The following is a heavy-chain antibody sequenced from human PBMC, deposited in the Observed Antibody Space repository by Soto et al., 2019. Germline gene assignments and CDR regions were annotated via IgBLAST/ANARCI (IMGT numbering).Heavy chain of an antibody. Sequence: GESLKISCKGSGYSFTSYWIGWVRQMPGKGLEWMGIIYPGDSDTRYSPSFQGQVTISADKSISTAYLQWSSLKASDTAMYYCARLNTALVTLNYYYGMDVWGQGTPVTVYS. J-gene: IGHJ6*02. CDR3: ARLNTALVTLNYYYGMDV. CDR1: GYSFTSYW. D-gene: IGHD5-18*01. V-gene: IGHV5-51*01. CDR2: IYPGDSDT.